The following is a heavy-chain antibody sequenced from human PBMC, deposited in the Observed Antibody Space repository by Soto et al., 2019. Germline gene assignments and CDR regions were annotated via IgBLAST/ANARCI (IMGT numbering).Heavy chain of an antibody. J-gene: IGHJ6*02. CDR3: AGGQMCYYYYGMDV. CDR2: INAGNGNT. V-gene: IGHV1-3*01. Sequence: QVQLVQSGAEVKKPGASVKVSCKASGYTFTSYAMHWVRQAPGQRLEWMGWINAGNGNTKYSQKFQGRVTITRDTSASTADMELSSLRSEDTAVYYCAGGQMCYYYYGMDVWGQGTTVTVSS. CDR1: GYTFTSYA.